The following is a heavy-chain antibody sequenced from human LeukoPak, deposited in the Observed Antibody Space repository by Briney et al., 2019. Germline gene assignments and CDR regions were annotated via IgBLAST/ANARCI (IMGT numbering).Heavy chain of an antibody. Sequence: GGSLRLSCAASGFTFSSYGMHWVRQAPGKGLEWVAFIRYDGSNKYYADSVKGRFTNSRDNSKNTLYLQMNSLRAEDTAVYYCAKVPAATEYYFDYWGQGTLVTVSS. CDR1: GFTFSSYG. J-gene: IGHJ4*02. CDR2: IRYDGSNK. D-gene: IGHD2-2*01. CDR3: AKVPAATEYYFDY. V-gene: IGHV3-30*02.